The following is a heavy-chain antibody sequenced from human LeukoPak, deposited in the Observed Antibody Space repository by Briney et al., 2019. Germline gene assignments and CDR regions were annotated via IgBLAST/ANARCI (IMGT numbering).Heavy chain of an antibody. Sequence: GGSLRLSCAASGFTFSSYGMHWVRQAPGKGLEWVAFIRYDGSIKYYADSVKGRFTVSRDNAKNTLYLQMNSLRAEDTAVYFCAKVEQNSSYYTGGSFDFWGQGTMVTVSS. CDR2: IRYDGSIK. CDR3: AKVEQNSSYYTGGSFDF. V-gene: IGHV3-30*02. CDR1: GFTFSSYG. D-gene: IGHD1-26*01. J-gene: IGHJ3*01.